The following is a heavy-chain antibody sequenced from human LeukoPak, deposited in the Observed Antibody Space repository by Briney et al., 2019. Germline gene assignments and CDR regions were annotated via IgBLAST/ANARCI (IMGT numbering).Heavy chain of an antibody. J-gene: IGHJ6*03. Sequence: GRSLRLSCAASGFTVSSYGMHWVRQAPGKGLEWVAVIWYDGSNKYYADSVKGRFTISRDNSKNTLYLQMNSLRAEDTAVYYCARTSFPRENYYYYMDVWGKGATVTVSS. CDR3: ARTSFPRENYYYYMDV. CDR2: IWYDGSNK. CDR1: GFTVSSYG. D-gene: IGHD2-2*01. V-gene: IGHV3-33*01.